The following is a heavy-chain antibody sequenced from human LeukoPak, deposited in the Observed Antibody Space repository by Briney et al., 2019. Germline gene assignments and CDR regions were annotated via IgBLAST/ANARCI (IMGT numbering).Heavy chain of an antibody. Sequence: GGSLRLSCVGTGFTFSTYRMNWVRQAPGKGLEWVSSISSSSSYIYYADSVKGRITISRDSAKNSLYLQMNSLRVEDTAVYYCARDKDVYFDYWGQGTLATVSS. CDR3: ARDKDVYFDY. J-gene: IGHJ4*02. CDR1: GFTFSTYR. V-gene: IGHV3-21*01. CDR2: ISSSSSYI.